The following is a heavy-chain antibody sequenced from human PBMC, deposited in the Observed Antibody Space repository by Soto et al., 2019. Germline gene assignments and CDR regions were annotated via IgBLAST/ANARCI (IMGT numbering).Heavy chain of an antibody. CDR3: ARHPRDGYYYYGMDV. CDR1: GYSFTSYW. Sequence: GESLKISCKGSGYSFTSYWISWVRQMPGKGLEWMGRIDPSDSYTNYSPSFQGHVTISADKSISTAYLQWSSLKASDTAMYYCARHPRDGYYYYGMDVWGQGTTVTVSS. V-gene: IGHV5-10-1*01. J-gene: IGHJ6*02. CDR2: IDPSDSYT.